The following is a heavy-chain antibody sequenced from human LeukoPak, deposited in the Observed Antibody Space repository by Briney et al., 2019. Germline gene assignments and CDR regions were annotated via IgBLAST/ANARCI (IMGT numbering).Heavy chain of an antibody. CDR1: GFTFSSYG. Sequence: GGSVRLSCAASGFTFSSYGMHWVRQAPGKGLEWVAVISYDGSNKYYADSVKGRFTISRDNSKNTLYLQMNSLRAEDTAVYYCARNRGYSYDMWAFDYWGQGTLVTVSS. D-gene: IGHD5-18*01. CDR3: ARNRGYSYDMWAFDY. J-gene: IGHJ4*02. V-gene: IGHV3-30*03. CDR2: ISYDGSNK.